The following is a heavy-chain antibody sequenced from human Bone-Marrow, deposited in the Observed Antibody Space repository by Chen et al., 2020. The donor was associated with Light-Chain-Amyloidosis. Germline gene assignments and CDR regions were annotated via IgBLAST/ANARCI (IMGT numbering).Heavy chain of an antibody. V-gene: IGHV4-59*08. CDR1: GGSISIYY. Sequence: QVQLQESGPGLVKPSETLSLTCSVSGGSISIYYWSWIRQPPGKGLEWIGYIYSSGNSNYNPSLKSRVTISIDTSKNQFSLKLSSVTAADTAVYYCARRGDGYNVDYWGQGTLVTVSS. CDR2: IYSSGNS. D-gene: IGHD5-12*01. J-gene: IGHJ4*02. CDR3: ARRGDGYNVDY.